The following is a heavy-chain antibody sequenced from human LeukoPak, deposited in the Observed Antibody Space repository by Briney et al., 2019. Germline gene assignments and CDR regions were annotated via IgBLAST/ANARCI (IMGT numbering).Heavy chain of an antibody. V-gene: IGHV1-2*06. CDR1: GYTFTGYY. CDR2: INPNSGGT. D-gene: IGHD6-13*01. J-gene: IGHJ1*01. CDR3: ARDLSSSWDRMGRIQH. Sequence: ASVKVSCKASGYTFTGYYMHWVRQAPGQGLEWMGRINPNSGGTNYAQKFQGRVTMTRDTSISTAYMELSRLRSDDTAVYYCARDLSSSWDRMGRIQHWGQGTLVTVSS.